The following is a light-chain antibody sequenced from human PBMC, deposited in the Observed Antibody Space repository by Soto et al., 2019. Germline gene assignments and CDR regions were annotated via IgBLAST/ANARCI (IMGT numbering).Light chain of an antibody. J-gene: IGKJ5*01. CDR1: QGFSRW. V-gene: IGKV1-12*01. Sequence: DIQITQYTSNVSASVGDRVTITCRASQGFSRWLAWYQQKPGKAPKLLIYAASSLQSGVPSRFSGSGSGTDFTLTICSRQPIYFATAGCHHATISPVTFSKVTGVEIK. CDR2: AAS. CDR3: HHATISPVT.